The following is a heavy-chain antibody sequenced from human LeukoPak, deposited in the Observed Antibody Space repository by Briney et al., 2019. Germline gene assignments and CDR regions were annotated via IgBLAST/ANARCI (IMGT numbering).Heavy chain of an antibody. J-gene: IGHJ4*02. CDR3: ARESYDYVWGSYRGGSDY. Sequence: GASVKVPCKASGYTFTSYDINWVRQATGQGLEWMGWMNPNSGNTGYAQKFQGRVTMTRNTSISTAYMELSSLRSEDTAVYYCARESYDYVWGSYRGGSDYWGQGTLVTVSS. D-gene: IGHD3-16*02. CDR1: GYTFTSYD. V-gene: IGHV1-8*01. CDR2: MNPNSGNT.